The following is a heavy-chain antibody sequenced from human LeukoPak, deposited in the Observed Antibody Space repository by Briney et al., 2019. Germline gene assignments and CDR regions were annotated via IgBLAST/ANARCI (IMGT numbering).Heavy chain of an antibody. CDR3: ARQSSWHFDY. CDR1: GFTVSSCA. Sequence: GRSLRLSCAASGFTVSSCAMYWVRQAPGKGLEWVAVISNDGSNKYYADSVKGRFTISRDNSKSTLFLQMNILRAEDTAVYYCARQSSWHFDYWGQGTLVTVSS. J-gene: IGHJ4*02. V-gene: IGHV3-30*04. D-gene: IGHD6-13*01. CDR2: ISNDGSNK.